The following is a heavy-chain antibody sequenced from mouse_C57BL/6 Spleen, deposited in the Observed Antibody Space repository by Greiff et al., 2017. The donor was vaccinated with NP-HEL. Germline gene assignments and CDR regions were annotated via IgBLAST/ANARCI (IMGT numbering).Heavy chain of an antibody. J-gene: IGHJ3*01. Sequence: EVQLQQSGPGLVKPSQSLSLTCSVTGYSITSGYYWNWIRQFPGNKLEWMGYISYDGSNNYNPSLKNRISITRDTSKNQFFLKLNSVTTEDTATYYCASPYYYGSSEFAYWGQGTLVTVSA. V-gene: IGHV3-6*01. CDR2: ISYDGSN. CDR1: GYSITSGYY. D-gene: IGHD1-1*01. CDR3: ASPYYYGSSEFAY.